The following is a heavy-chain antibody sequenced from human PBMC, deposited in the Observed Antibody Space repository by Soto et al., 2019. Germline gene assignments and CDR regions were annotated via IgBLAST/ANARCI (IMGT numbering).Heavy chain of an antibody. CDR2: IIPIFGTA. J-gene: IGHJ6*02. D-gene: IGHD2-15*01. Sequence: GASVKVSCKASGGTFSSYAISWVRQAPGQGLEWMGGIIPIFGTANYAQKFQGRVTITADESTSTAYMELSSLRSEDTAVYYCARGTRTTLGYCSGGSCYPYYYYGMDVWGQGTTVTVSS. V-gene: IGHV1-69*13. CDR3: ARGTRTTLGYCSGGSCYPYYYYGMDV. CDR1: GGTFSSYA.